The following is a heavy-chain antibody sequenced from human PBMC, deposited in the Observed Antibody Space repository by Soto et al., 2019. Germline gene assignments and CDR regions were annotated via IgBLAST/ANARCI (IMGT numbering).Heavy chain of an antibody. CDR3: ARDGAAMMGTNYYYSYGMAV. D-gene: IGHD3-16*01. V-gene: IGHV3-21*01. CDR1: GFTFSSYS. CDR2: ISSSSSYI. J-gene: IGHJ6*02. Sequence: EVQLVESGGGLVKPGGSLRLSCAASGFTFSSYSMNWVRQAPGKGLEWVSSISSSSSYIYYADSVKGRFTISRDNAKNSLSLQMNSLRAEDTAVYYCARDGAAMMGTNYYYSYGMAVWGQGTTVTVSS.